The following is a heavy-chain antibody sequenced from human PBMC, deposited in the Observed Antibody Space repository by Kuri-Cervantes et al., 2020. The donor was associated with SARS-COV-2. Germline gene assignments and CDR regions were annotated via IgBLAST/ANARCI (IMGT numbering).Heavy chain of an antibody. V-gene: IGHV3-23*01. D-gene: IGHD6-13*01. CDR2: ISGSGGST. J-gene: IGHJ4*02. CDR1: GFTFSSYA. CDR3: ARAIAAADPDY. Sequence: GESLKISCAASGFTFSSYAMSWVRQAPGKGLEWVSAISGSGGSTYYADSVKGRFTISRDNSKNTLYLQMNSLRAEDTAVYYCARAIAAADPDYWGQGTLVTVSS.